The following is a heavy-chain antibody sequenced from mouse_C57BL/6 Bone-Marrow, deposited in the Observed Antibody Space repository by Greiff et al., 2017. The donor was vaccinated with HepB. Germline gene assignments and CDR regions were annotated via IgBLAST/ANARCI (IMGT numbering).Heavy chain of an antibody. Sequence: QVQLQQPGAELVKPGASVKLSCKASGYTFTSYWMHWVKQRPGQGLEWIGMIHPNSGSTNYNEKFKSKATLTVDKSSSTAYMQLSSLTSEYSAVYYCARNFARRFAYCGQGTLVTVSA. CDR2: IHPNSGST. CDR1: GYTFTSYW. J-gene: IGHJ3*01. D-gene: IGHD3-2*02. CDR3: ARNFARRFAY. V-gene: IGHV1-64*01.